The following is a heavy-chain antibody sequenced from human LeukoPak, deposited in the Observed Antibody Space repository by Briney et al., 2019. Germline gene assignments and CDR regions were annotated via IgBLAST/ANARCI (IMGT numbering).Heavy chain of an antibody. CDR3: AKSHCSSTSFYGVGYSMDV. CDR2: ISGSGGST. CDR1: GFTFSSYA. V-gene: IGHV3-23*01. J-gene: IGHJ6*04. D-gene: IGHD2-2*01. Sequence: GGSLRLSCAASGFTFSSYAMSWGRQAPGKGLEWVSAISGSGGSTYYADSVKGRFTISRDNSKNTLYLQMNSLRAEDTAVYYCAKSHCSSTSFYGVGYSMDVWGKGTTVTVSS.